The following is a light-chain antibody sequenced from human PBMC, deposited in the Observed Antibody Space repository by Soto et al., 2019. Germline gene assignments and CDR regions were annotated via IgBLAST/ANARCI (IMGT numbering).Light chain of an antibody. CDR1: QDIRNE. Sequence: IQITRSPASLSASVGDAVTSTCRASQDIRNELGWSQQKPGTAPKFLIYAASSLHRGVPSRFSGRGAGTDFTLTISGLQPEDFATYYCLQERGYPRTFGQGTKVDIK. CDR3: LQERGYPRT. V-gene: IGKV1-6*02. J-gene: IGKJ1*01. CDR2: AAS.